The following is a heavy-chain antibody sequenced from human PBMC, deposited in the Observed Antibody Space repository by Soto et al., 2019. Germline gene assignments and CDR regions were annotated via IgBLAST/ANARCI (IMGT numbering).Heavy chain of an antibody. V-gene: IGHV4-30-2*01. D-gene: IGHD3-22*01. CDR1: GGSMNTGDYS. CDR2: IYYSGTT. Sequence: QLQLQESGSGLVKPSQTLSLTCAVSGGSMNTGDYSWSWIRQPPGKGLEWIGYIYYSGTTYYNPSLKSWVTGTLARPKSQFSLNLSSGTAADTAVYYCARHSNKWGYGFAYWGQGTLVTVSS. CDR3: ARHSNKWGYGFAY. J-gene: IGHJ4*02.